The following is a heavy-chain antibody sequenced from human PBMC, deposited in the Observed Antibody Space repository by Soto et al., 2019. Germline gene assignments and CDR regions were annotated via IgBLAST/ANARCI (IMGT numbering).Heavy chain of an antibody. CDR3: AKGLGNHWEDYCFDC. J-gene: IGHJ4*02. V-gene: IGHV3-23*01. CDR1: GFPFSEHS. Sequence: EVQLLESGADLIQPGGSLRLSCAASGFPFSEHSMSWVRQAPGKGLEWVSGLSGSGQSRYYADSVQGRFTISRDNRWRTLFLQMDSLRAESTAVDYCAKGLGNHWEDYCFDCWGRGTRVTVSS. D-gene: IGHD1-26*01. CDR2: LSGSGQSR.